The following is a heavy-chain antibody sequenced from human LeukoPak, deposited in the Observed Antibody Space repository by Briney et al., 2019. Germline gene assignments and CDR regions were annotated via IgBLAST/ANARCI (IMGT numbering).Heavy chain of an antibody. J-gene: IGHJ4*02. CDR2: INHSGST. Sequence: SETLSLTCAVYGGSFSGYYWSWIRQPPGEGLEWIGEINHSGSTTYNPSLKSRVTVSVDTSKNQFSLKLSSVTAADTAVYYCAVGYYDSGGYHDYWGQGTLVTVSS. CDR1: GGSFSGYY. D-gene: IGHD3-22*01. CDR3: AVGYYDSGGYHDY. V-gene: IGHV4-34*01.